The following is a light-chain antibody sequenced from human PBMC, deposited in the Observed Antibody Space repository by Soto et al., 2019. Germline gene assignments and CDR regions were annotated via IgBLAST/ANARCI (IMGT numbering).Light chain of an antibody. CDR3: QQYDSYSWT. Sequence: DIQMTQSPSTLSASVGERVTITCRASQSVSNWLAWYQQKPGKAPNLLIYVVSSLESGVPSRFSGSGSGTEFILTISSLQPDDFATYYCQQYDSYSWTFGQGTKVEMK. V-gene: IGKV1-5*01. CDR1: QSVSNW. CDR2: VVS. J-gene: IGKJ1*01.